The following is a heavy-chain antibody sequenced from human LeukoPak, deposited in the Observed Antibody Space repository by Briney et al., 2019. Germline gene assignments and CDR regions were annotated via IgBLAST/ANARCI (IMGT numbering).Heavy chain of an antibody. Sequence: GASVKVSCKASGYTFTSYNMHWVRQAPGQGLEWMGMINPSGGSTSYAQNFQGRVTMTRDTSTSTAYMELRSLRSDDTAVYYCARDYYDSSGYYTHDYWGQGTLVTVSS. CDR3: ARDYYDSSGYYTHDY. CDR2: INPSGGST. CDR1: GYTFTSYN. J-gene: IGHJ4*02. D-gene: IGHD3-22*01. V-gene: IGHV1-46*01.